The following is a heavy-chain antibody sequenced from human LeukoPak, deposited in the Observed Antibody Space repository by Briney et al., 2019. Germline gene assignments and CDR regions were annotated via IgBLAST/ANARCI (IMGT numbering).Heavy chain of an antibody. D-gene: IGHD1-26*01. CDR3: ARRGGSYSHSDF. Sequence: ASVKVSCKASGYTFSSYGIIWVRQAPGQGLEWMGWVSAFNGNTDYAPKVQGRVTMTTDTSTTTAYMELRSLTSDDTAVYYCARRGGSYSHSDFWGQGTLVTVSS. V-gene: IGHV1-18*01. CDR1: GYTFSSYG. CDR2: VSAFNGNT. J-gene: IGHJ4*02.